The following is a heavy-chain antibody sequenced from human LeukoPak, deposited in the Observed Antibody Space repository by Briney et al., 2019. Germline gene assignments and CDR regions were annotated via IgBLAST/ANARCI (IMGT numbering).Heavy chain of an antibody. J-gene: IGHJ4*02. D-gene: IGHD4/OR15-4a*01. CDR2: ISSSGSLV. CDR1: GFDFNIYE. CDR3: ARDSLHNYGGTGYGYYFDY. Sequence: PGGSLRLSCAASGFDFNIYEMIWVRQAPGKEPEWISYISSSGSLVYYADSMKGRFTVSRDNAQKSLFLQMNGLRVEDTAMYYCARDSLHNYGGTGYGYYFDYWAREPRSPSPQ. V-gene: IGHV3-48*03.